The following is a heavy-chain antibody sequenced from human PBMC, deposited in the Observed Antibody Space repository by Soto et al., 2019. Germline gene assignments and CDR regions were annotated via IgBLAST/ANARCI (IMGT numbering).Heavy chain of an antibody. CDR1: GFTFSSYG. V-gene: IGHV3-33*01. D-gene: IGHD2-15*01. CDR2: IWYDGSNK. Sequence: VQLVESGGGVVQPGRSLRLSCAASGFTFSSYGMHWVRQAPGKGLEWVAVIWYDGSNKYYADSVRGRFTISRDNSKNTLYLQMNSLRAEDTAVYYCAREGYCSGGSCYLDYWGQGTLVTVSS. CDR3: AREGYCSGGSCYLDY. J-gene: IGHJ4*02.